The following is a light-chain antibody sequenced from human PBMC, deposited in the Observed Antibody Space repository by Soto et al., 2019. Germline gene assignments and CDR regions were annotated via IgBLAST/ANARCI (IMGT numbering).Light chain of an antibody. Sequence: QAVVTQPASVSGSPGQSITISCTGTSSDVGGYNYVSWYQQHPGKAPKLMIYDVTNRPSGVSNRFSGSKSGNTASLTISGLQAEDEADYYCSSYTSINTVVFGGGTKLTVL. CDR3: SSYTSINTVV. CDR1: SSDVGGYNY. V-gene: IGLV2-14*01. J-gene: IGLJ2*01. CDR2: DVT.